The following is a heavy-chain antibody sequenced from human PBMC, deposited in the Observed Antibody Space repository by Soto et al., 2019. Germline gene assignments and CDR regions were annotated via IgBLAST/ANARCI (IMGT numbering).Heavy chain of an antibody. V-gene: IGHV4-59*01. CDR1: GGSISSYS. J-gene: IGHJ6*03. CDR2: IYYSGST. D-gene: IGHD6-13*01. Sequence: SETLSLTCTVSGGSISSYSWSWIRQPPGKGLEWIGYIYYSGSTNYNPSLKSRVTISVDTSKNEFSLKLSSVTAADTAVYYCARVWGRAALGHYYYYMDVWGKGTTVTVSS. CDR3: ARVWGRAALGHYYYYMDV.